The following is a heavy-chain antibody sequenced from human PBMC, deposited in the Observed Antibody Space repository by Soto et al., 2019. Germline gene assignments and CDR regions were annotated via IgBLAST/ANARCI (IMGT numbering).Heavy chain of an antibody. V-gene: IGHV4-39*01. D-gene: IGHD3-3*02. J-gene: IGHJ5*02. CDR3: ARHSLALRKNNWFDH. Sequence: XETLSLTCTVAGYSIISSDFYWGWVRQPPGKGLEWIGIIFYLGSSYYNPSLKSRVTMSVDTSKNQFSLRLRSVTAADTALYFCARHSLALRKNNWFDHWGQGIMVTVSS. CDR2: IFYLGSS. CDR1: GYSIISSDFY.